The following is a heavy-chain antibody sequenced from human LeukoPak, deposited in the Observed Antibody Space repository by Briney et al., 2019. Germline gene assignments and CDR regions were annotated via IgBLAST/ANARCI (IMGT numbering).Heavy chain of an antibody. D-gene: IGHD3-16*02. CDR1: GFTFSYYT. V-gene: IGHV3-21*06. CDR3: ARDFELSH. Sequence: PGGSLRLSCVASGFTFSYYTMNWVRQAPGRGLEWVSTISGSGGYTYYADSVKGRFTISRDNSKNTLYLQMNSLRAEDTAVYYCARDFELSHWGQGTLVTVSS. J-gene: IGHJ4*02. CDR2: ISGSGGYT.